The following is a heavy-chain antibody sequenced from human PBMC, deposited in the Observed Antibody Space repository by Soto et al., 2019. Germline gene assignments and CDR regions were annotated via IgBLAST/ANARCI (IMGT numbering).Heavy chain of an antibody. CDR3: ARNMDYYYRPGSGHGRGF. Sequence: QVQLVQSGAEVKEPGDSVRVSCEASGYTFTAYYIHWVRQAPGQGLEWMGWINTKFGDTTYAQDCQGRVSMTRDMSISTVYMELSRLISGDTAIYYCARNMDYYYRPGSGHGRGFWGQGTAVTVFS. CDR1: GYTFTAYY. J-gene: IGHJ6*02. D-gene: IGHD3-10*01. V-gene: IGHV1-2*02. CDR2: INTKFGDT.